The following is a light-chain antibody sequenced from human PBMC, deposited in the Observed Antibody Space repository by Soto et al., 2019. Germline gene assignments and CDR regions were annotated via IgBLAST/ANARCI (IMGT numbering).Light chain of an antibody. CDR1: QSINSW. J-gene: IGKJ4*01. V-gene: IGKV1-5*03. CDR2: KAS. CDR3: QHCEAYPLT. Sequence: DIQMTQSPSTLSASVGDRVTITCRASQSINSWLAWYQQKPGKAPKLLIFKASSLESGVPSRFSGSGSGTEFTLTISSLQPDDFATYYCQHCEAYPLTFGGGTKVEI.